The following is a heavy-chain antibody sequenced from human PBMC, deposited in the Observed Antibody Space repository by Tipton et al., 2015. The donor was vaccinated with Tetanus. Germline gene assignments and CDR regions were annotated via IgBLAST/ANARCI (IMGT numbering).Heavy chain of an antibody. CDR3: ARVLRYSAAGGWDDAFDI. CDR1: GGSISGGGYS. V-gene: IGHV4-30-2*01. Sequence: LRLSCDVSGGSISGGGYSWSWIRQPPGPGKGLEWIGYIYGRGSTNYNPSLKSRVAMSMDTSGNQFSLTLTSVTVADTAFYFCARVLRYSAAGGWDDAFDIWGQGTLVTVSS. D-gene: IGHD2-21*01. J-gene: IGHJ3*02. CDR2: IYGRGST.